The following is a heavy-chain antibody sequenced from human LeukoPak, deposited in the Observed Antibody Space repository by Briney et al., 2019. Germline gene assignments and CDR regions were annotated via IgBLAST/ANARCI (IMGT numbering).Heavy chain of an antibody. Sequence: GGSLRLSCAASGFTVSSNYMSWVRQAPGKGLEWVSVIYSGGSTYYADSVKGRFTISRDTSKNTLYLQMNSLRAEDTAVYYCARVVSSGSYYPIYYYYYMDVWGKGTTVTISS. J-gene: IGHJ6*03. CDR1: GFTVSSNY. CDR2: IYSGGST. D-gene: IGHD1-26*01. V-gene: IGHV3-66*01. CDR3: ARVVSSGSYYPIYYYYYMDV.